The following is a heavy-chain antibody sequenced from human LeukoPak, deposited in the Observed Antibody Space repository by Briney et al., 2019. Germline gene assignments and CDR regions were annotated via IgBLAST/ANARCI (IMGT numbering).Heavy chain of an antibody. CDR1: GYIFTSYD. D-gene: IGHD3/OR15-3a*01. J-gene: IGHJ4*02. Sequence: GASVKVSCKASGYIFTSYDINWMRQATGQRLEWLGWMSPNSGNTGYAQKFQGRVTMTRSTALSTAYMELSSLKSDDTAVYYCTRGPPNWGYDFWGQGTLVTVSS. CDR3: TRGPPNWGYDF. V-gene: IGHV1-8*01. CDR2: MSPNSGNT.